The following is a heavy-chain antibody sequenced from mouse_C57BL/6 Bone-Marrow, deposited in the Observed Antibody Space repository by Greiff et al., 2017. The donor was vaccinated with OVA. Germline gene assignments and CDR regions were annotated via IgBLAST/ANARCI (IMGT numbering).Heavy chain of an antibody. D-gene: IGHD2-3*01. CDR1: GFSLTSYG. V-gene: IGHV2-5*01. CDR3: AKKGWLLPSYWYFDV. CDR2: IWRGGST. J-gene: IGHJ1*03. Sequence: VMLVESGPGLVQPSQSLSITCTVSGFSLTSYGVHWVRQSPGKGLEWLGVIWRGGSTDYNAAFMSRLSITKDNSKSQVFFKMNSLQADDTAIYYCAKKGWLLPSYWYFDVWGTGTTVTVSS.